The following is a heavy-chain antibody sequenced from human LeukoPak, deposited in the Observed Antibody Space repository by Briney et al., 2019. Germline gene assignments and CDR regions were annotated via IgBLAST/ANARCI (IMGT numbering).Heavy chain of an antibody. CDR2: IRSKTSGGIT. CDR1: GFTFSGSA. D-gene: IGHD2/OR15-2a*01. V-gene: IGHV3-15*01. Sequence: GGSLRLSCAASGFTFSGSAMHWVRQASGKGLEWVGRIRSKTSGGITDSAAPVKGRFTISRDDSKNTLYLQMNSLQSDDTAMYYCATDESNSFFYWGQGTLVTVSS. CDR3: ATDESNSFFY. J-gene: IGHJ4*02.